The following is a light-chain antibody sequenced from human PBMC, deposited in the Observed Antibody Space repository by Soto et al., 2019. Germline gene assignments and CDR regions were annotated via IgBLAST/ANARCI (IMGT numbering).Light chain of an antibody. J-gene: IGKJ1*01. V-gene: IGKV3-20*01. Sequence: EIVLTQSPGALPLSPGESATLSCRASQSVSDTHVAWYQQRPGQAPRLLIYDASRRDIGVPDRFIGSGSGTDFTLTISGLEPEDFAVYFCHQYGTSPQTFGQGTKVEIK. CDR3: HQYGTSPQT. CDR2: DAS. CDR1: QSVSDTH.